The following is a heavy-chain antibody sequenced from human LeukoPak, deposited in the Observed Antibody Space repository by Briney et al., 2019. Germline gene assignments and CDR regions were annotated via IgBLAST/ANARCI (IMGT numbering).Heavy chain of an antibody. CDR2: IYHTGSA. CDR1: GETFADYY. D-gene: IGHD2-15*01. V-gene: IGHV4-34*01. J-gene: IGHJ4*02. Sequence: SETPSLTCAVYGETFADYYWTWVRQPPGKGLEWIGEIYHTGSANYNPSLKSRLTMSVATSKRQFSLTLTSVTAADAAVYYCARGAVVVAATPMLDYWGPGTLVTVSS. CDR3: ARGAVVVAATPMLDY.